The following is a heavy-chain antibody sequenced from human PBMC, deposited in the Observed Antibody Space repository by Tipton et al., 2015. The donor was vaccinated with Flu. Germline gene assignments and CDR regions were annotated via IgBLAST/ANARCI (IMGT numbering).Heavy chain of an antibody. CDR1: GYSISRSYY. J-gene: IGHJ3*02. V-gene: IGHV4-38-2*02. D-gene: IGHD4-17*01. CDR2: VSHSGIT. CDR3: ARDRTTVTTWDAFDI. Sequence: LRLSCAVSGYSISRSYYWGWIRQPPGKSLEWIGSVSHSGITSYNPSLSRVTISLDTSKNQFSLRLSSVTAADTAIYYCARDRTTVTTWDAFDIWGQGTRVTVSS.